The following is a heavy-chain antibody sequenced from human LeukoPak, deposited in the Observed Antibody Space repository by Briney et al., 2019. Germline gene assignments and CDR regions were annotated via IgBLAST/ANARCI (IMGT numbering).Heavy chain of an antibody. CDR1: RLSFSNYW. CDR3: AKGGSKAPDY. Sequence: GGSLRLSCAASRLSFSNYWMHWVRQAPGKGLVWVSRINSEGSSTSYADSVKGRFTISRDNAKNTLYLQMNSLRAEDTAVYYCAKGGSKAPDYWGQGTLVIVSS. D-gene: IGHD4-11*01. CDR2: INSEGSST. V-gene: IGHV3-74*01. J-gene: IGHJ4*02.